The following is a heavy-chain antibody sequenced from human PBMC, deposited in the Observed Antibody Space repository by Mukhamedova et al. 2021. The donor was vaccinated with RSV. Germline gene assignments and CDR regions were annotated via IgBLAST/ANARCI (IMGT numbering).Heavy chain of an antibody. CDR2: ISWNSGSI. CDR3: AKDSGFPTPNYYFAY. V-gene: IGHV3-9*01. J-gene: IGHJ4*02. Sequence: HWVRQAPGKGLEWVSGISWNSGSIGYADSVKGRFTISRDNAKNSLYLQMNSLRAEDTALYYRAKDSGFPTPNYYFAYWGQGTLVT. D-gene: IGHD1-1*01.